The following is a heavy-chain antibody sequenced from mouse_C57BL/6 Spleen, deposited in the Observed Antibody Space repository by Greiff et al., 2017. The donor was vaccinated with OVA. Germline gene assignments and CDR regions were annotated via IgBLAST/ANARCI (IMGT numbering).Heavy chain of an antibody. J-gene: IGHJ4*01. D-gene: IGHD4-1*01. Sequence: VQLKESGAELVKPGASVKLSCTASGFNITDYYMHWVKQRTEQGLEWIGRIDPEDGETKYAPKFQGKATITADTSSNTAYLQLSSLTSEDTAVYYCARWELGRGYAMDYWGQGTSVTVSS. CDR1: GFNITDYY. CDR2: IDPEDGET. V-gene: IGHV14-2*01. CDR3: ARWELGRGYAMDY.